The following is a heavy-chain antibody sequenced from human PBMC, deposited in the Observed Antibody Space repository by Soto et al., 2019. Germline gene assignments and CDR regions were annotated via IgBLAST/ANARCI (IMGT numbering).Heavy chain of an antibody. V-gene: IGHV3-9*01. D-gene: IGHD3-22*01. CDR2: ISWNSGSI. Sequence: DVQLVESGGGLVQPGRSLRLSCAASGFTFDDYAMHWVRQAPGKGLEWVSGISWNSGSIGYADSVKGRFTISRDNAKNSLYLQMNSLRAEDTALYYCAKDIGSYDTFLDYWGQGTLVTVSS. J-gene: IGHJ4*02. CDR1: GFTFDDYA. CDR3: AKDIGSYDTFLDY.